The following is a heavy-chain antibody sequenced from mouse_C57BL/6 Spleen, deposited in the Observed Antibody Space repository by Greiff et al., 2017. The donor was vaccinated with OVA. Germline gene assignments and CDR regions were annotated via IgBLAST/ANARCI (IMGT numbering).Heavy chain of an antibody. V-gene: IGHV2-2*01. CDR3: ARRTPSYYSNYGYAMDY. J-gene: IGHJ4*01. Sequence: VQLKQSGPGLVQPSQSLSITCTVPGFSLTSYGVHWVRQSPGKGLEWLGVIWSGGSTDYNAAFISRLSISKDNSKSQVFFKMNSLQADDTAIYYCARRTPSYYSNYGYAMDYWGQGTSVTVSS. D-gene: IGHD2-5*01. CDR1: GFSLTSYG. CDR2: IWSGGST.